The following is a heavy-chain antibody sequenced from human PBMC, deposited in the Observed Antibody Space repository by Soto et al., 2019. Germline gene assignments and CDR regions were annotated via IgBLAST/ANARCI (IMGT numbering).Heavy chain of an antibody. V-gene: IGHV3-72*01. CDR2: TRDKAHSYTT. CDR1: GFIFSDHY. Sequence: EVQLVESGGGLVQPGGSLRLSCAASGFIFSDHYMDWVRQAPGKGLEWVGRTRDKAHSYTTEYAASVKGRFTIARDDSKNSLFLQMSSLKTEDTAVYYCARVRSSSWELDAFDIWGQGTMVTVSS. CDR3: ARVRSSSWELDAFDI. J-gene: IGHJ3*02. D-gene: IGHD6-13*01.